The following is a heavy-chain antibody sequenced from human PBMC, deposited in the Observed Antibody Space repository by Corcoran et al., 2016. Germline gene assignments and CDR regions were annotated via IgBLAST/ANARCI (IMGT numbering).Heavy chain of an antibody. CDR1: GFTFSSYV. D-gene: IGHD3-16*01. CDR3: ARDGGDYPDY. CDR2: IWYDGSNK. J-gene: IGHJ4*02. Sequence: QVQLVESGGGVVQPGGSLRLSCAASGFTFSSYVMHWVRQAPGKGPEWVAVIWYDGSNKYYADSVKGRFTISRDNSKNKLYLQMYRLRAEDTAVDYGARDGGDYPDYWGQGTLVTVSS. V-gene: IGHV3-33*01.